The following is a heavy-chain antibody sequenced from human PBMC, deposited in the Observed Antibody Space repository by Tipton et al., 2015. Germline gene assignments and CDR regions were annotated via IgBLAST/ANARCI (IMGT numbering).Heavy chain of an antibody. J-gene: IGHJ4*02. CDR3: ACQDYDSLTRDYQTVDY. CDR2: ISYTDGA. Sequence: TLSLTCTVSGGSISSDNRYWGWIRQPPGKGLEWIGYISYTDGAHYNPALKSRVTISVDTSKNQFSLTLNSVAAADTAVYYCACQDYDSLTRDYQTVDYWGQGTLVTVSS. D-gene: IGHD3-9*01. CDR1: GGSISSDNRY. V-gene: IGHV4-61*01.